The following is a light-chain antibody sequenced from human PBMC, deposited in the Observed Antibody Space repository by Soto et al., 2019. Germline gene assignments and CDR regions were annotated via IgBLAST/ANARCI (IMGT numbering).Light chain of an antibody. CDR3: QQYYSTPS. Sequence: DIVMTQSPDSLAVSLGERATINCKSSQSVLYSSNNKNYLACYQTKPGPPPKLLIYWASTRESGVPDRFSGSGSGTDFTLTISSLQAEDVAIYYCQQYYSTPSFGPGTKVDIK. CDR2: WAS. CDR1: QSVLYSSNNKNY. J-gene: IGKJ3*01. V-gene: IGKV4-1*01.